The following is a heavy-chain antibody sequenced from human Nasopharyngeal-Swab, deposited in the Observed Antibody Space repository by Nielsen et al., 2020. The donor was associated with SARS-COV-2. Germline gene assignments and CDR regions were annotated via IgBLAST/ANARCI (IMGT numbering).Heavy chain of an antibody. CDR2: IYYSGST. CDR1: GGSVSSGSYY. D-gene: IGHD4-23*01. J-gene: IGHJ4*02. Sequence: SETLSLTYTVSGGSVSSGSYYWSWIRQPPGKGLEWIGYIYYSGSTNYNPSLKSRVTISVDTSKNQFSLKLSSVTAADTAVYYCARGVRVSGLFPVATYDYWGQGTLVTVSS. V-gene: IGHV4-61*01. CDR3: ARGVRVSGLFPVATYDY.